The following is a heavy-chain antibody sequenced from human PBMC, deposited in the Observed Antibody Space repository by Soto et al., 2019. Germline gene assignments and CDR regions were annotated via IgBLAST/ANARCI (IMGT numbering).Heavy chain of an antibody. Sequence: SETLSLTCTVSGGSLNNYYWSWIRQPAGKGLEWIGRIYTVGSTNYNPSLKSRVTMSIDTSKNQFSLRLTSVTAADTAVYYCARSPLTHSYAQFDSWGQGSLVTVSS. CDR2: IYTVGST. D-gene: IGHD3-16*01. CDR3: ARSPLTHSYAQFDS. J-gene: IGHJ4*02. CDR1: GGSLNNYY. V-gene: IGHV4-4*07.